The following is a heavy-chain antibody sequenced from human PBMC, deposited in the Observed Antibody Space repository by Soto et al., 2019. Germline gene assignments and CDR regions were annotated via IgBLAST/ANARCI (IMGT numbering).Heavy chain of an antibody. CDR2: ISAYSGST. Sequence: ASVKVSCKASGYTFTNYGIAWVRQAPGQGLEWMGWISAYSGSTDYVQKFQGRVTMTADTSTSTAYMELSSLRSEDTAVYYCARDTRTAFDYWGQGTLVTVSS. V-gene: IGHV1-18*01. D-gene: IGHD5-18*01. CDR3: ARDTRTAFDY. CDR1: GYTFTNYG. J-gene: IGHJ4*02.